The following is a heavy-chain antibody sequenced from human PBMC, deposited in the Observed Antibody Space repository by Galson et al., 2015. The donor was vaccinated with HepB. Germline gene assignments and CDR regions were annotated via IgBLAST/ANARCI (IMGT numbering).Heavy chain of an antibody. J-gene: IGHJ3*02. V-gene: IGHV3-74*01. CDR2: LNSDGNVP. CDR1: GITFSSYW. CDR3: ARELDDGSGIQTDSLDI. Sequence: SLRLSCAASGITFSSYWPHWVRQAPGKGLVWVSRLNSDGNVPSYADSVRGRFTISRDNAKNTLYLQMNSLRAEDTSVYYCARELDDGSGIQTDSLDIWGRGTMVIVSS. D-gene: IGHD3-10*01.